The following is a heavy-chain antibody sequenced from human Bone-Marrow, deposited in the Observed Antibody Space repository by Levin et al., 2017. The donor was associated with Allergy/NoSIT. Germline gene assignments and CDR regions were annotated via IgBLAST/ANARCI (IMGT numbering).Heavy chain of an antibody. CDR2: IIPIFDTT. D-gene: IGHD2-15*01. CDR3: ARGTPDIGVVVPANGYKWFDP. CDR1: GGTFSSYA. V-gene: IGHV1-69*13. J-gene: IGHJ5*02. Sequence: SVKVSCKASGGTFSSYAINWVRQAPGQGLEWMGGIIPIFDTTNYAQKFQGRVTLTADDSANTAYMELSSLRFEDTAVYYCARGTPDIGVVVPANGYKWFDPWGQGTLVTVSS.